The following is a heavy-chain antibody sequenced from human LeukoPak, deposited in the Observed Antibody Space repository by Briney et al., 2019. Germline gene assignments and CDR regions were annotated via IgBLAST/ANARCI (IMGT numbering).Heavy chain of an antibody. CDR3: AKDTPLTTYTSGWSSNSFDY. CDR1: GFTFGSFA. Sequence: PGGSLRVSCTASGFTFGSFAMSWVRQAPGKGLEWVSTITGGSGAKYYADSVKGRFTISRDNSKDTLYLQMHSLRAEDTAVYFCAKDTPLTTYTSGWSSNSFDYWGQGTLVAVSS. D-gene: IGHD6-19*01. V-gene: IGHV3-23*01. CDR2: ITGGSGAK. J-gene: IGHJ4*02.